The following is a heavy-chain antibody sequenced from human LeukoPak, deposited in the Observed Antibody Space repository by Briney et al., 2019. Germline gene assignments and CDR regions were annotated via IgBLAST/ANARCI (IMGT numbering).Heavy chain of an antibody. CDR1: GYTLSNYG. D-gene: IGHD4-17*01. CDR3: ARGGAYGDTTIDY. V-gene: IGHV1-69*06. J-gene: IGHJ4*02. Sequence: GASVKVSCKASGYTLSNYGISWVRQAPGQGLEWMGGIIPIFGTANYAQKFQGRVTITADKSTSTAYMELSSLRSEDTAVYYCARGGAYGDTTIDYWGQGTLVTVSS. CDR2: IIPIFGTA.